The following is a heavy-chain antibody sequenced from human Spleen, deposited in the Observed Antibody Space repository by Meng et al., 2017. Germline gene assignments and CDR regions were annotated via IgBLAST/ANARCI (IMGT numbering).Heavy chain of an antibody. V-gene: IGHV1-3*01. CDR1: GYTFTTHA. Sequence: ASVKVSCKASGYTFTTHAMQWVRQAPGQRLEWMGWINAGNGNTKYSQNFQGRVTITTDTSATTAYMELSSLRPEDTAVYYCAGCRTLTVYAPQTYAFDIWGQGTMVTVSS. J-gene: IGHJ3*02. CDR2: INAGNGNT. CDR3: AGCRTLTVYAPQTYAFDI. D-gene: IGHD2-8*01.